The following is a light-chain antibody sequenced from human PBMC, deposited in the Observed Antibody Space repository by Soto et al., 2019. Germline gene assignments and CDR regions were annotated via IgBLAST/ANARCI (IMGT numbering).Light chain of an antibody. J-gene: IGKJ1*01. Sequence: EIVLTQSPGSLSLSPGERATLSCRASQSVDSCFFAWYQQKPGQAPRLLIYGASNRATGIPDRFSGSGSGTDFTLTISRLEPEDFAVYYCQQYVSSLTFGQGTKVEIK. CDR3: QQYVSSLT. V-gene: IGKV3-20*01. CDR2: GAS. CDR1: QSVDSCF.